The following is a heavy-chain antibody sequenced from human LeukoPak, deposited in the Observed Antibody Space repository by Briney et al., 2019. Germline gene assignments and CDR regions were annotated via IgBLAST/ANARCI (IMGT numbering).Heavy chain of an antibody. CDR2: ISGSGGST. J-gene: IGHJ4*02. CDR1: GFTFSSYA. CDR3: AKDGARYYYETSGYYYDY. D-gene: IGHD3-22*01. Sequence: GGSLRLSCAASGFTFSSYAMSWVRQAPGKGLEWVSAISGSGGSTYYADSVKGRFTISRDNSKNTLYLQMNSLRAEDTAVYYCAKDGARYYYETSGYYYDYWGQGTLVTVSS. V-gene: IGHV3-23*01.